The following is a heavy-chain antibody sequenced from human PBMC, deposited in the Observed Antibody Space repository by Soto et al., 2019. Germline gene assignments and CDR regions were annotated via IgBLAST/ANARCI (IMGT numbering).Heavy chain of an antibody. D-gene: IGHD3-22*01. CDR1: GITFSSYG. Sequence: QVQVVESGGGVVQPGRSLRLSCAASGITFSSYGMHWVRQAPGQGLEWVAVISYDGNNKYYADPVQGRFTIYRDNSKTTLYLQMNSLRDEDTAVYYCARDFSRGGSGYYPFDSWGQGTLVTVSS. CDR2: ISYDGNNK. V-gene: IGHV3-30*03. CDR3: ARDFSRGGSGYYPFDS. J-gene: IGHJ4*02.